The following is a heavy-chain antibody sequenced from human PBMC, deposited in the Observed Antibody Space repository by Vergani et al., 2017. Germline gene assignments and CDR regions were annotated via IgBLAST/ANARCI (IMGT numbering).Heavy chain of an antibody. J-gene: IGHJ5*02. CDR3: AREVGPIWCSSTSCYREKNWFDP. D-gene: IGHD2-2*01. V-gene: IGHV4-59*01. Sequence: QVQLQESGPGLVKPSETLSLTCTVSGGSISSYYWSWIRPPPGKGLEWIGYIYYSGSTNYNPSLKSRVTISVDTSKNQFSLKLSSVTAADTAVYYCAREVGPIWCSSTSCYREKNWFDPWGQGTLVTVSS. CDR2: IYYSGST. CDR1: GGSISSYY.